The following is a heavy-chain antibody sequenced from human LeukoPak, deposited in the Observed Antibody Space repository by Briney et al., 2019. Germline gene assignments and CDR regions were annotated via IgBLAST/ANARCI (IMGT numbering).Heavy chain of an antibody. CDR2: ISYDGSNK. Sequence: PGRSLRLSCAASGFTFSSYAMHWVRQAPGKGLEWVAVISYDGSNKYYADSVKGRFTISRDNSKNTLYLQMNSLRAEDTAVYYCARAGELPHWSGYPYDAFDIWGQGTMVTVSS. D-gene: IGHD3-3*01. J-gene: IGHJ3*02. V-gene: IGHV3-30-3*01. CDR1: GFTFSSYA. CDR3: ARAGELPHWSGYPYDAFDI.